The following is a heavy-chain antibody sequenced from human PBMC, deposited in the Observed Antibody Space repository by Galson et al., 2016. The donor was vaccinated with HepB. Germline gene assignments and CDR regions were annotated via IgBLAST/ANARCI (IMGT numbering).Heavy chain of an antibody. J-gene: IGHJ3*02. CDR3: ARALSTASDAFDI. V-gene: IGHV1-2*02. CDR1: GYTFTDYY. Sequence: SVKVSCKASGYTFTDYYMHWVRQAPGQGLEWMGWINPNTGGANSAQKFQGRVTLTRDTSITTAYMELSRLTSDDTAVYFCARALSTASDAFDIWGQGTVVTVSS. D-gene: IGHD2-21*02. CDR2: INPNTGGA.